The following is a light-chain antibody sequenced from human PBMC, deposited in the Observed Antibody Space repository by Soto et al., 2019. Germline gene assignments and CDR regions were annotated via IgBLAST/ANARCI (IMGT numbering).Light chain of an antibody. CDR2: DVS. CDR3: SSYPSSSTYA. V-gene: IGLV2-14*01. J-gene: IGLJ1*01. Sequence: QSALTQPASVSGSPGQSITISCTGTSSDVGGYNYVSWYQQHPGKAPKLMIYDVSNRPSGFSNRFSGSKSGNTASLTISGLHAEDEADYYCSSYPSSSTYAFGTGTKLTVL. CDR1: SSDVGGYNY.